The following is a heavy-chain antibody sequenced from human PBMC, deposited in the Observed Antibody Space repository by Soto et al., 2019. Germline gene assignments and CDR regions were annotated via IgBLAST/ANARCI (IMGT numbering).Heavy chain of an antibody. CDR2: ISYGGGTT. J-gene: IGHJ4*02. D-gene: IGHD3-22*01. V-gene: IGHV3-23*01. Sequence: PGGSLRLSCGASEFTFGDYAVSWVRQAPGKGLEWVSAISYGGGTTYYADSVKGRFTISRDNSKNTLYLQMNSLRAEDTAVYYCAKNPGYYYDSTGYHFDYWGQGTLVTVSS. CDR1: EFTFGDYA. CDR3: AKNPGYYYDSTGYHFDY.